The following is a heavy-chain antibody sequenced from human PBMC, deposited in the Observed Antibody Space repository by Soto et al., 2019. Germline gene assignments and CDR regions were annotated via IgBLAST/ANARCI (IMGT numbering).Heavy chain of an antibody. CDR1: GFNFSNYG. Sequence: QVQLEESGGGVVQPGRSLRLSCAASGFNFSNYGMHWVRQAPGKGLEWVAVISYDGSNKYYADSVKGRFTISRDNSKNTAYLQVNTLRAEDTAVYYCARDFSLRGVINPYGMDVWGQGTTVTVSS. CDR2: ISYDGSNK. D-gene: IGHD3-10*01. V-gene: IGHV3-30*03. CDR3: ARDFSLRGVINPYGMDV. J-gene: IGHJ6*02.